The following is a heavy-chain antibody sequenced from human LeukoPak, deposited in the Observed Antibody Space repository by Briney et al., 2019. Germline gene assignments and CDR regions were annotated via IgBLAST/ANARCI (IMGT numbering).Heavy chain of an antibody. J-gene: IGHJ4*02. Sequence: GGSLQISCKGSGFRFATYWIGWVRHMPGKGVEGMGIIYPGDSNTRYSPSFRGQVTISADKSIGTAYLQWTSLRASDTAMYYCARSEAADRFDFWGQGTLVTVSS. CDR3: ARSEAADRFDF. CDR2: IYPGDSNT. CDR1: GFRFATYW. D-gene: IGHD6-13*01. V-gene: IGHV5-51*01.